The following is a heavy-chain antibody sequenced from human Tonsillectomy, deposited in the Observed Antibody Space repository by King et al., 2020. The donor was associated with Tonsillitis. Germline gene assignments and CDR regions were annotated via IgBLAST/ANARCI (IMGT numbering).Heavy chain of an antibody. CDR2: VYPGDSAT. CDR1: GYSFTSYW. J-gene: IGHJ2*01. CDR3: AGRALGTRRVTKGRNWYFDL. V-gene: IGHV5-51*01. D-gene: IGHD4-17*01. Sequence: QLVQSGAEVKKPVESLRISCKGSGYSFTSYWIGWVRQMLGKGLGCVWIVYPGDSATSYSPSFQGHVSVSADKSMSTRYLQWRSLKAPDTDMYDCAGRALGTRRVTKGRNWYFDLWGRGTLVTVSS.